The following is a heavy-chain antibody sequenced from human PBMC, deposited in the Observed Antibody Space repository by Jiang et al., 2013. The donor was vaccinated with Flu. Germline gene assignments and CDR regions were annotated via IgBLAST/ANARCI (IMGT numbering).Heavy chain of an antibody. CDR3: ARGRGWFDP. CDR1: VAPSAVVTG. Sequence: PGLVKPSGPCPSPALSLVAPSAVVTGGVGSASPRKGLEWIGEIYHSGSTNYNPSLKSRVTISVDKSKNQFSLKLSSVTAADTAVYYCARGRGWFDPWGQGTLVTVSS. V-gene: IGHV4-4*02. J-gene: IGHJ5*02. CDR2: IYHSGST.